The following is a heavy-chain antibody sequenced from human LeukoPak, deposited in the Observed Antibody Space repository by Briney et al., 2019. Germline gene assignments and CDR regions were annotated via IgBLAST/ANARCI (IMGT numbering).Heavy chain of an antibody. J-gene: IGHJ6*03. CDR3: ARQERITISGVDPGYMDV. Sequence: SVKVSCKASGYTFTSYGISWVRQAPGQGLEWMGWISAYNGNTNYAQKLQGRVTMTTDTSTSTAYMGLRSLRSDDTAVYYCARQERITISGVDPGYMDVWGKGTTVTVSS. V-gene: IGHV1-18*01. CDR2: ISAYNGNT. CDR1: GYTFTSYG. D-gene: IGHD3-3*01.